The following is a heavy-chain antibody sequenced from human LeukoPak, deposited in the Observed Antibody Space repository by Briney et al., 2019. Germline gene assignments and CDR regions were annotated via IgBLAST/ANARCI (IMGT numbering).Heavy chain of an antibody. CDR1: GFTFSSYS. D-gene: IGHD2-15*01. Sequence: KTGGSLRLSCAASGFTFSSYSMNWVRQAPGKGLEWVSSISSSSSYIYYADSVKGRFTISRDNAKNSLYLRMNSLRAEDTAVYYCARGPYCSGGSCYRIPTYWGQGTLVTVSS. J-gene: IGHJ4*02. CDR3: ARGPYCSGGSCYRIPTY. CDR2: ISSSSSYI. V-gene: IGHV3-21*01.